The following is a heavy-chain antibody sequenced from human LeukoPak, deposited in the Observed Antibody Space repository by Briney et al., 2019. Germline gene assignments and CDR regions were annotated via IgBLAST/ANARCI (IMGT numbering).Heavy chain of an antibody. V-gene: IGHV3-48*01. CDR2: ISSSSSTI. CDR1: GFTFSGYS. CDR3: AREDYTTVDY. J-gene: IGHJ4*02. D-gene: IGHD4-11*01. Sequence: GGSLRHSCAPSGFTFSGYSMNWVRQAPGKGLEWVSYISSSSSTIYYADSAKGRFTISRDNVQNSLYLQMNSLRAEDTAVYYCAREDYTTVDYWGQGTLVTVSS.